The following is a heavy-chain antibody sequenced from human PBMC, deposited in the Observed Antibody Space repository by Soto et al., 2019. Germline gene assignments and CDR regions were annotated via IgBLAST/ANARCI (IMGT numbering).Heavy chain of an antibody. D-gene: IGHD2-2*01. CDR1: GYTFTGYY. J-gene: IGHJ5*02. V-gene: IGHV1-2*04. CDR3: ARSGIGYCSSTSCYSGNWFDP. Sequence: QVQLVQSGAEVKKPGASVKVSCKASGYTFTGYYMHWVRQAPGQGLEWMGWINPNSGGTNYAQKFQGWVNMTRDTSISTAYMELSRLRSDDTAVYYCARSGIGYCSSTSCYSGNWFDPWGQGTLVTVSS. CDR2: INPNSGGT.